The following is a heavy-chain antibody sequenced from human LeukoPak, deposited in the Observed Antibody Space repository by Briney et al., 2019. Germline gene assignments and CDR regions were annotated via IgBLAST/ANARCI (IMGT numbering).Heavy chain of an antibody. Sequence: PGGSLRLSCAASGFTFSSYDMHWVRQATGKGLEWVSAIGTAGDTYYPGSVKGRFTISRENAKNSLYLQMNSLRAGDTAVYYCARGFYRDSSYYYYYMDVWGKGTTVTVSS. V-gene: IGHV3-13*01. CDR2: IGTAGDT. CDR1: GFTFSSYD. CDR3: ARGFYRDSSYYYYYMDV. J-gene: IGHJ6*03. D-gene: IGHD3-22*01.